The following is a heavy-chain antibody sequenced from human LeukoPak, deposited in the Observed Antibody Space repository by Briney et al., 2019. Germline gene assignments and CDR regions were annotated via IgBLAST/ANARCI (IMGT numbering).Heavy chain of an antibody. Sequence: GGSLRLSCAASGFTFSSYWMSWVRQAPGKGLEWVANIKPDGSDQYYVDSVKGRFTISRDNAKNSLYLQMNSLRAGDTAVYYCARWSLGDYWGQGTLVTVSS. V-gene: IGHV3-7*01. CDR3: ARWSLGDY. CDR2: IKPDGSDQ. CDR1: GFTFSSYW. J-gene: IGHJ4*02. D-gene: IGHD1-26*01.